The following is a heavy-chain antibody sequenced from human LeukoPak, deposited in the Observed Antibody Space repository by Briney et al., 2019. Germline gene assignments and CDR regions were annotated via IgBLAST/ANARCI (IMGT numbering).Heavy chain of an antibody. CDR2: IIPIFGTA. D-gene: IGHD6-19*01. Sequence: SVKVSCKASGGTFSSYAISWVRQAPGQGLEWMGGIIPIFGTANYAQKFQGRVTITADKSTSTAYLQWSSLKASDTAMYYCARRDLSGWYGFLGYWGQGTLVTVSS. CDR3: ARRDLSGWYGFLGY. J-gene: IGHJ4*02. V-gene: IGHV1-69*06. CDR1: GGTFSSYA.